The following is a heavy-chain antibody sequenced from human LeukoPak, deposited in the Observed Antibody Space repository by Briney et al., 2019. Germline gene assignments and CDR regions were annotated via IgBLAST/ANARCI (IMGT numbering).Heavy chain of an antibody. D-gene: IGHD6-19*01. CDR2: IYTSGST. CDR3: ARDGSHLIAVAAVGAFDI. J-gene: IGHJ3*02. CDR1: GGSISSGSYY. Sequence: SETLSLTCTVSGGSISSGSYYWSWIRQPAGKGLEWIGRIYTSGSTNYNPSLKSRVTISVDTSKNQFSLKLSSVTAADTAVYYCARDGSHLIAVAAVGAFDIWGQGTLVTVSS. V-gene: IGHV4-61*02.